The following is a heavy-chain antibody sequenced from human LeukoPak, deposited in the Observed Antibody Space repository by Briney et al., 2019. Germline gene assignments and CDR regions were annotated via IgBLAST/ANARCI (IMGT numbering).Heavy chain of an antibody. V-gene: IGHV4-31*03. CDR2: IHYSGST. CDR3: ARASCSSGGSCYSYEVDY. J-gene: IGHJ4*02. D-gene: IGHD2-15*01. CDR1: GGSISSGGYY. Sequence: SETLSLTCTVSGGSISSGGYYWSWIRQHPGKGLEWIGYIHYSGSTYYNPSLKSRVTISVDTSKNQFSLKLSSVTAADTAVYYCARASCSSGGSCYSYEVDYWGQGTLVTVSS.